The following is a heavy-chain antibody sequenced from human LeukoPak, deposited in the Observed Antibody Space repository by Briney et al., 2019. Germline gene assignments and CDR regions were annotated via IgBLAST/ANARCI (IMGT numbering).Heavy chain of an antibody. Sequence: GGSLRLSCAASGFTFSSYEMNWVRQAPGKGLEWVSYIGVSGSTMSYAESVKGRFTISRDNAKNSLYLQMNSLRAEDTAVYYCARERYCSSTSCPHGDLDYWGQGTLVSVSS. CDR3: ARERYCSSTSCPHGDLDY. D-gene: IGHD2-2*01. CDR1: GFTFSSYE. V-gene: IGHV3-48*03. CDR2: IGVSGSTM. J-gene: IGHJ4*02.